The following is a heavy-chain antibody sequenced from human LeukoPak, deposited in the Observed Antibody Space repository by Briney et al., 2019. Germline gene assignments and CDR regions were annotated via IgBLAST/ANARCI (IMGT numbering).Heavy chain of an antibody. J-gene: IGHJ2*01. CDR3: ARTPSKSAV. V-gene: IGHV4-59*01. D-gene: IGHD2-15*01. CDR1: VGFHSSVY. Sequence: SQTLSLTCTVSVGFHSSVYWRCMRQPPGKGLEWIGSVYYSVSLSYNPSLKSRVTISQNTSRNQFSLKLGSVAAADRAVYYCARTPSKSAVCGRGSPVSVSP. CDR2: VYYSVSL.